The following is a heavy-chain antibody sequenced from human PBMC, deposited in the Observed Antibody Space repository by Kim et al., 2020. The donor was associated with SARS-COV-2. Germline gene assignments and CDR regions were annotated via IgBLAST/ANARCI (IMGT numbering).Heavy chain of an antibody. CDR3: AREDGTGDYYDSSGYGYFDY. CDR1: GFIFSSYA. J-gene: IGHJ4*02. CDR2: ISYDGSNK. Sequence: GGSLRLSCAASGFIFSSYAMHWVRQAPGKGLEWVAVISYDGSNKYYADSVKGRFTISRDNSKNTLYLQMNSLRAEDTAVYYCAREDGTGDYYDSSGYGYFDYWGQGTLVTVSS. D-gene: IGHD3-22*01. V-gene: IGHV3-30*04.